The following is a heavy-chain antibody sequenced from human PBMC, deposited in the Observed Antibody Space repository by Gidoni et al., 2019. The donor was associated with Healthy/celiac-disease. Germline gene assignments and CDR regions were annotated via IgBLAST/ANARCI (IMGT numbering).Heavy chain of an antibody. CDR2: INHSGST. J-gene: IGHJ6*02. Sequence: QVQLQQWGAGLVKPSETLSLTCAVYGGSFSGYYWSWIRQPPGKGLEWIGEINHSGSTNYNPSLKSRVTISVDTSKNQFSLKLSSVTAADTAVYYCARLKSSSWPNYYYYGMDVWGQGTTVTVSS. CDR1: GGSFSGYY. D-gene: IGHD6-13*01. V-gene: IGHV4-34*01. CDR3: ARLKSSSWPNYYYYGMDV.